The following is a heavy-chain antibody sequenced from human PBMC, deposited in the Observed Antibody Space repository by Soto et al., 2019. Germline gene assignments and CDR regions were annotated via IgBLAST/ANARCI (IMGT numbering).Heavy chain of an antibody. J-gene: IGHJ4*02. CDR3: ARENYYYDSSGTTYYFDY. CDR2: ISAYNGNT. Sequence: QVQLVQSGAEVKKPGASVKVSCKASGYTFTSYGISWVRQSTGQGLEWMGWISAYNGNTNYAQKLQGRVTMTTDTSTSKASMELRSMRSDDTAVYYCARENYYYDSSGTTYYFDYWGQGTLVNVSS. V-gene: IGHV1-18*01. CDR1: GYTFTSYG. D-gene: IGHD3-22*01.